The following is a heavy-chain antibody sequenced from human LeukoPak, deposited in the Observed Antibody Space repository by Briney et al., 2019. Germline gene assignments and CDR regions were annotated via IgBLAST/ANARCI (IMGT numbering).Heavy chain of an antibody. CDR3: ARVGVTTGKWAY. CDR1: GFTFSTYT. V-gene: IGHV3-48*02. Sequence: GGSLRLSCAASGFTFSTYTMTWVRQAPGKGLEWVPYISGSSSTIYYADSVRGRFTISRDNAKNSLYLQMNSLRDEDTAVYYCARVGVTTGKWAYWGQGSLVTVSS. J-gene: IGHJ4*02. CDR2: ISGSSSTI. D-gene: IGHD4-17*01.